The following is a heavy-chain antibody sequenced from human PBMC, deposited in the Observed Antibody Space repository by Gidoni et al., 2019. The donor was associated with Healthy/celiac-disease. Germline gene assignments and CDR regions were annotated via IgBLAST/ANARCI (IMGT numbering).Heavy chain of an antibody. CDR2: IYYSGST. V-gene: IGHV4-39*01. Sequence: QLQLQESGPGLVKPSEALSLNSTVPGGSTRSSSYYWGWIRQPPGKGLEWIGSIYYSGSTYYNPSLKSRVTMSVDTSKNQFSLKLSSVTAADTAVYYCARHLGDGSGSMRWDAFDIWGQGTMVTVSS. J-gene: IGHJ3*02. CDR3: ARHLGDGSGSMRWDAFDI. D-gene: IGHD3-10*01. CDR1: GGSTRSSSYY.